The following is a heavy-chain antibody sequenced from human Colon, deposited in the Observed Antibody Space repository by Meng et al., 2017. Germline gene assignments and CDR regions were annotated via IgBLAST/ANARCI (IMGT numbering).Heavy chain of an antibody. Sequence: RGSLRLSCVASGFSFSGYGMHWVRQAPGKGLEWVAVIWGDGSIQKYADSVKGRFVISRDDSRKTLYLQMDSLRVEDTAVYYCATDSGGSPFDYWGQGSLVTVSS. CDR1: GFSFSGYG. V-gene: IGHV3-33*01. CDR3: ATDSGGSPFDY. CDR2: IWGDGSIQ. D-gene: IGHD2-15*01. J-gene: IGHJ4*02.